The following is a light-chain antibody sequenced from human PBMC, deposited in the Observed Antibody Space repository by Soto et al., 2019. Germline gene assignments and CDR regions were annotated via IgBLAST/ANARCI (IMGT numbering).Light chain of an antibody. V-gene: IGKV1-5*03. CDR2: KAS. J-gene: IGKJ4*01. CDR1: HSISSW. Sequence: IQMTQSPSTLSASVGDRVTITCRASHSISSWLAWYQQKPGKAPKLLIYKASSLQSGVPSRFSGSGSGTEFTLTISSLQPDDFATYYCQQYKSYSLTFGGGTKVDI. CDR3: QQYKSYSLT.